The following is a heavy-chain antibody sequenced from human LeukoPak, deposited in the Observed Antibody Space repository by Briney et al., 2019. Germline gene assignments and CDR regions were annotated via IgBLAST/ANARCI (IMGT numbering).Heavy chain of an antibody. Sequence: GGSLRLSRAASGLTFRNYAMSWVRQAPGKGLEWVSVICANDGNTYYADAAKGRFTISRDNSKDTLYLQMDSLRAEDTAVYYCAKGSGSSCYSPCDYWGQGILVTVSS. CDR3: AKGSGSSCYSPCDY. D-gene: IGHD2-15*01. V-gene: IGHV3-23*01. J-gene: IGHJ4*02. CDR1: GLTFRNYA. CDR2: ICANDGNT.